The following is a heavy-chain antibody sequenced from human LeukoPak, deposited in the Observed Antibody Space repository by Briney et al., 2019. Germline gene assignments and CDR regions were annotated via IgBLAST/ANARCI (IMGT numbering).Heavy chain of an antibody. CDR1: GYTFTSNY. CDR3: ARDQEGFDY. J-gene: IGHJ4*02. V-gene: IGHV1-46*01. CDR2: IYPRDGST. Sequence: ASVKVSCKASGYTFTSNYIYWVRQAPGQGLERMGMIYPRDGSTSYAQKFQGRVTVTRDTSTSTVHMELSGLRSEDTAVYYCARDQEGFDYWGQGTLVTVSS.